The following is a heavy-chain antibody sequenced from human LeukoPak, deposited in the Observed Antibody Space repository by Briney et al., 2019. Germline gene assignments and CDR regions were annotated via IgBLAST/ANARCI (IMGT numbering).Heavy chain of an antibody. CDR3: ARGGLRLGLDAFDI. CDR1: GGTFSNYA. CDR2: INPNSGGT. J-gene: IGHJ3*02. D-gene: IGHD6-19*01. Sequence: ASVKLSCKASGGTFSNYAISWVRQAPGQGLEWMGWINPNSGGTTFAQKFQDRVTMTRDTSISTAYMELSRLTSDDTAVYYCARGGLRLGLDAFDIWGQGTVVTVSS. V-gene: IGHV1-2*02.